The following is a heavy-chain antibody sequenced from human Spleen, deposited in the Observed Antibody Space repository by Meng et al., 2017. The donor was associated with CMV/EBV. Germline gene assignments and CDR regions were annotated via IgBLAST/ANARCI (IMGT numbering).Heavy chain of an antibody. V-gene: IGHV3-13*01. CDR2: IGTAGDT. J-gene: IGHJ3*02. CDR1: GFTFSNYD. D-gene: IGHD5-18*01. CDR3: ARVGYSYGFDI. Sequence: GESLKISCAASGFTFSNYDMHWVRQATGKGLEWVSGIGTAGDTHYSGSVKGRITISRENAKNSLYLQMNSLRAEDTAVYYCARVGYSYGFDIWGQGTMVTVSS.